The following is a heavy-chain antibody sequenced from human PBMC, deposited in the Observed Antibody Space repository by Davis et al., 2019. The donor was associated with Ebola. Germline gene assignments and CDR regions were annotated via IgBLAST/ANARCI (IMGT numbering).Heavy chain of an antibody. J-gene: IGHJ4*02. CDR2: ISGFNDYT. CDR1: GYPFSDYG. D-gene: IGHD4-17*01. CDR3: ARGLDFGDYTDY. Sequence: AASVKVSCKTSGYPFSDYGITWVRQAPGQGLEWMGWISGFNDYTSYADNVQGRVTMTTDTSTGTAYMELRRLRSDDTAVYYCARGLDFGDYTDYWGQGTLVTVAS. V-gene: IGHV1-18*01.